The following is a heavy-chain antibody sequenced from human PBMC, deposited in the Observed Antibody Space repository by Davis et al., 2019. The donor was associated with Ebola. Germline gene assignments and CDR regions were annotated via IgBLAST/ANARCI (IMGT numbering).Heavy chain of an antibody. V-gene: IGHV4-4*08. Sequence: MPSETLSLTCAVSGDSITSSYWSWIRQPPGRGLEWIGNFYTSGTTKYNPSLKSRVTILVDKSMNQVSLKLRSVTAADTAVYYCARLANYGMDVWGKGTTVTVSS. CDR3: ARLANYGMDV. CDR2: FYTSGTT. CDR1: GDSITSSY. J-gene: IGHJ6*04.